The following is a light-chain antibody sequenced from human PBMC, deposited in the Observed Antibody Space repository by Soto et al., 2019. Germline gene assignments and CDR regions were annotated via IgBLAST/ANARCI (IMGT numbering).Light chain of an antibody. CDR1: QSVSSN. CDR2: GAS. J-gene: IGKJ3*01. Sequence: EIVMTQSPATLSVSPGERDTLSCRASQSVSSNLAWYQQKPGQAHRLLIYGASTRATGIPARFSGSGSGTEFTLTIRCLKSEXXAXXXXXXXXNWPFTFGPGTKVDIK. V-gene: IGKV3-15*01. CDR3: XXXXNWPFT.